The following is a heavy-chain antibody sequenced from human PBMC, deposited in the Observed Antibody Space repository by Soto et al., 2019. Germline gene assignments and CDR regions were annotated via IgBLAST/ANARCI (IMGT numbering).Heavy chain of an antibody. V-gene: IGHV5-10-1*03. CDR3: ARQFPTDGYNYDSGLGMDV. D-gene: IGHD5-12*01. CDR2: IDPSDSYT. Sequence: EVQLVQSGAEVKKPGESLRISCKGSGYSFTSYWISWVRQMPGKGLEWMGRIDPSDSYTNYSPSFQGHVTISADKSISTAYLQWSSLKASDTAMYYCARQFPTDGYNYDSGLGMDVWGQGTTVTVSS. CDR1: GYSFTSYW. J-gene: IGHJ6*02.